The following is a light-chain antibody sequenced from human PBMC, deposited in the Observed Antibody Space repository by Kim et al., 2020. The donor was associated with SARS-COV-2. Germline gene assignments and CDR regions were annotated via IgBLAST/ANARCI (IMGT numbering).Light chain of an antibody. J-gene: IGKJ2*01. CDR1: QSVSTNS. V-gene: IGKV3-20*01. CDR3: QQFGSSYT. CDR2: GTS. Sequence: EIVLTQSPGTLCLSPGERATLSCRASQSVSTNSLAWYQQRPGQAPRLLIFGTSSRATGIPDRFSGSGSGTDFTLTISRLEPEDFAVYYCQQFGSSYTFGQGTKLDI.